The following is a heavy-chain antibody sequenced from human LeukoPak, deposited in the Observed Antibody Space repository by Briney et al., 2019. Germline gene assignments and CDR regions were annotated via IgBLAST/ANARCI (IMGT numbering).Heavy chain of an antibody. J-gene: IGHJ4*02. D-gene: IGHD4-17*01. V-gene: IGHV3-69-1*01. Sequence: GGSLRLSCAASGLPFSEYSMNWVRQAPGKGLEWVSYIDSSSTIYYADSVKGRFTISRDNAKNSLYLQLNSLRAEDTAVYYCARGPYDYGEYIDYWGQGTLVTVSS. CDR2: IDSSSTI. CDR1: GLPFSEYS. CDR3: ARGPYDYGEYIDY.